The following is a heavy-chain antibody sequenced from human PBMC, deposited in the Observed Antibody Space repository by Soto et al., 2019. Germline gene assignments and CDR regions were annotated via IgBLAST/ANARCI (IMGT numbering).Heavy chain of an antibody. J-gene: IGHJ6*03. D-gene: IGHD1-1*01. CDR3: ARWVGHLEIDYYYYYMDV. Sequence: GASVKVSCKASGYTFTSYDINWVRQATGQGLEWMGWMNPNSGNTGYAQKFQGRVTMTRNTSISTAYMELSSLRSEDTAVYYCARWVGHLEIDYYYYYMDVWGKGTTVTVSS. CDR1: GYTFTSYD. CDR2: MNPNSGNT. V-gene: IGHV1-8*01.